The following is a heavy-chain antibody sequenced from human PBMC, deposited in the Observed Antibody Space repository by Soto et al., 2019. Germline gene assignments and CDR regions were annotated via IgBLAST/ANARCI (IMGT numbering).Heavy chain of an antibody. Sequence: SETLSLTCAVYGGSFSGYYWSWIRQPPGKGLEWIGEINHSGSTNYNPTLKSRVTISVDTSKNQFSLKLSSVTAADTAVYYCARGGSLGFNRYYYYYMDVWGKGTTVTVSS. CDR1: GGSFSGYY. J-gene: IGHJ6*03. CDR2: INHSGST. D-gene: IGHD7-27*01. V-gene: IGHV4-34*01. CDR3: ARGGSLGFNRYYYYYMDV.